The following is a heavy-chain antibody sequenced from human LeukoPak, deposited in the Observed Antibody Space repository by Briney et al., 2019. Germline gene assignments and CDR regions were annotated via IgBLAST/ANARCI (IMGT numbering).Heavy chain of an antibody. J-gene: IGHJ4*02. V-gene: IGHV3-7*05. CDR3: ATWNNAWEFGY. CDR2: IKEDGFDK. Sequence: GGSLRLSCAASGITFINAWMNWVRQAPGKGLEWVAHIKEDGFDKYYVDSVTGRFTISRDNTKNSLYLQMTSLTAEDTAVYYCATWNNAWEFGYWGQGTLVSVSS. D-gene: IGHD1/OR15-1a*01. CDR1: GITFINAW.